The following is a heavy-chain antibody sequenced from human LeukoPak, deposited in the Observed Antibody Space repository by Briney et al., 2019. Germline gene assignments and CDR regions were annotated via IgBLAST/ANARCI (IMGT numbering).Heavy chain of an antibody. CDR1: GFTFSSYS. Sequence: GGSLRLSCAASGFTFSSYSMNWVRQAPGKGLEWVSSISSSSSYIYYADSVKGRFTISRDNAKNSLYLQMNSLRAEDTAVYYCARDGTDFWSAIITGDYWGQGTLVTVSS. J-gene: IGHJ4*02. D-gene: IGHD3-3*01. V-gene: IGHV3-21*01. CDR3: ARDGTDFWSAIITGDY. CDR2: ISSSSSYI.